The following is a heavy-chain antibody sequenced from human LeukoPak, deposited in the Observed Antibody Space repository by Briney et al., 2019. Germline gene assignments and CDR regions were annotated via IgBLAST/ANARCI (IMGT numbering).Heavy chain of an antibody. Sequence: ASVKVSCKAFGHTLKDLSIHWVRQAPGKGLGWLGGFDPEDDERMYAPKFQGRVTVTEDNSIDTAYMELTSLSSDDTGVYYCSTETAGNYWGQGTLVTVSS. V-gene: IGHV1-24*01. CDR2: FDPEDDER. CDR1: GHTLKDLS. J-gene: IGHJ4*02. CDR3: STETAGNY.